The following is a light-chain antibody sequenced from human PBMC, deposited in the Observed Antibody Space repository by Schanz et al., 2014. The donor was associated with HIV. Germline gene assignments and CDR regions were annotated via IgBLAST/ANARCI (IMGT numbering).Light chain of an antibody. CDR2: GAS. V-gene: IGKV3-15*01. Sequence: EIVMTQSPGTLSVSPGERATLSCRASQTVSNNLAWYQQKPGQAPRLLIYGASTRVTGIPARFSGSGSGTEFTLTISSLQSEDFATYYCQQFNNHPITFGQGTRLEIK. CDR3: QQFNNHPIT. CDR1: QTVSNN. J-gene: IGKJ5*01.